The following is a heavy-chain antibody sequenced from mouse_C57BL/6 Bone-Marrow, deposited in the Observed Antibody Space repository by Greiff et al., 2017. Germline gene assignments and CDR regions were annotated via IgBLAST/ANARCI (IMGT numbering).Heavy chain of an antibody. CDR3: ARGGLRRFDY. CDR1: GYTFTSYW. D-gene: IGHD2-4*01. J-gene: IGHJ2*01. CDR2: IDPSDSYT. Sequence: QVQLQQPGAELVRPGPSVTLSCKASGYTFTSYWMHWVKQRPGQGLEWIGVIDPSDSYTNYNQKFKGKATLTVDTSSSTAYMQLSSLTSEDSAVYYGARGGLRRFDYWGQGTTRTVAS. V-gene: IGHV1-59*01.